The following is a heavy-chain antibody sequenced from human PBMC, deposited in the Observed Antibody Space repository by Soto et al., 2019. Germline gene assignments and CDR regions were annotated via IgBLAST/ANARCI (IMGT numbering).Heavy chain of an antibody. D-gene: IGHD1-26*01. CDR1: GYTFTGHY. J-gene: IGHJ4*02. CDR2: IGPESGAT. Sequence: ASVKVSCKASGYTFTGHYIHWVRQAPEQGPEWMGEIGPESGATRYAQRFQGKVTMTRDMSITTVYMELNNLSPDDTAVYYCGRGRSGQIVVFYWGQGTPVTVSS. V-gene: IGHV1-2*02. CDR3: GRGRSGQIVVFY.